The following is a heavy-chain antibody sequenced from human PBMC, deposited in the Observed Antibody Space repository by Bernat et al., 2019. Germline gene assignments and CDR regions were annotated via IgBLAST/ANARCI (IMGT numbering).Heavy chain of an antibody. CDR2: INHSGST. D-gene: IGHD3-3*01. CDR3: ASTFDDFWSGYYPKYFDY. Sequence: QVQLQQWGAGLLKPSETLSLTCAVYGGSFSGYYWSWIRQPPGKGLEWIGEINHSGSTNYNPSLKSRVTISVDTSKNQFSLKLSSVTAADTAVYYCASTFDDFWSGYYPKYFDYWGQGTLVTVSS. J-gene: IGHJ4*02. CDR1: GGSFSGYY. V-gene: IGHV4-34*01.